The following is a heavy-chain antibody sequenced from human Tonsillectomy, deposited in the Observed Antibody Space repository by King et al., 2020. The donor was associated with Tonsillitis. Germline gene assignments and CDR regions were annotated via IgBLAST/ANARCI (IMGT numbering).Heavy chain of an antibody. Sequence: VQLVESGGGVVQSGGSLRLSCAASGFTFSSYGIHWVRQAPGKGLEWVAYISYDGGNKYYADAVKGRFTISRDISKNPVYLQMSSLGIEDTAVYYCAKDRDYGDYEPLDHWGQGTLVTVS. CDR2: ISYDGGNK. CDR1: GFTFSSYG. V-gene: IGHV3-30*02. J-gene: IGHJ4*02. D-gene: IGHD4-17*01. CDR3: AKDRDYGDYEPLDH.